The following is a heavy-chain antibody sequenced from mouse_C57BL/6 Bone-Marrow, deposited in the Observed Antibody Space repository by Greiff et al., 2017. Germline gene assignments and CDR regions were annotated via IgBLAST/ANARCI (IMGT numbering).Heavy chain of an antibody. D-gene: IGHD1-1*01. J-gene: IGHJ2*01. CDR2: ISYDGSN. Sequence: EVQLQESGPGLVKPSQSLSLTCSVTGFSITSGYYWNWIRQFPGNQLECMCYISYDGSNYYDQSLKNRISITRDKSKNQFFLKLNSVTTEDTATYYGASSYYGSSYDYFDYWGQGTTLTVSS. CDR1: GFSITSGYY. CDR3: ASSYYGSSYDYFDY. V-gene: IGHV3-6*01.